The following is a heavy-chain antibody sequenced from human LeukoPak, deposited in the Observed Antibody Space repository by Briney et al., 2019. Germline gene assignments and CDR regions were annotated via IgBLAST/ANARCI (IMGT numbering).Heavy chain of an antibody. J-gene: IGHJ4*02. CDR1: GYTFTSYY. CDR3: ARKYTVAAIDY. V-gene: IGHV1-2*02. D-gene: IGHD6-6*01. CDR2: INPNSGCT. Sequence: ASVKVSCKASGYTFTSYYMHWVRQAPGQGLEWMGWINPNSGCTNYAQKFQGRITMTRDTSISTAYMELSRLRSDDTAVYYCARKYTVAAIDYWGQGTLVTVSS.